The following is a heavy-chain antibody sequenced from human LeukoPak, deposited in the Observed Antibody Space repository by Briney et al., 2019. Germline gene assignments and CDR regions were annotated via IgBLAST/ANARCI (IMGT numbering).Heavy chain of an antibody. J-gene: IGHJ4*02. CDR2: INPNSGGT. D-gene: IGHD6-13*01. Sequence: GASVKVSCKASGYTFTGYYMHWVRQAPGQGLEWMGWINPNSGGTNYAQKFQGRVTMTRDTSISTAYMELSRLRSDDTAVYYCARAETASSSWYFEYPIDYWGQGTLVTVSS. CDR1: GYTFTGYY. V-gene: IGHV1-2*02. CDR3: ARAETASSSWYFEYPIDY.